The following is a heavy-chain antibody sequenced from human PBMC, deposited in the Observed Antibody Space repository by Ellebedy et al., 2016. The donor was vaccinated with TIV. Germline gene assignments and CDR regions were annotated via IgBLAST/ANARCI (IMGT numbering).Heavy chain of an antibody. D-gene: IGHD3-10*02. V-gene: IGHV3-66*01. CDR1: GLTVSSNY. Sequence: GGSLRLSCAASGLTVSSNYMNWVRQAPGKGLEWVSIISSAGTTYYADSVKGRFTISKDNSKNTLNLQMTSLRVEDTAVYYCARASFYDVDLSGWYFDIWGRGTLVSVSS. CDR2: ISSAGTT. J-gene: IGHJ2*01. CDR3: ARASFYDVDLSGWYFDI.